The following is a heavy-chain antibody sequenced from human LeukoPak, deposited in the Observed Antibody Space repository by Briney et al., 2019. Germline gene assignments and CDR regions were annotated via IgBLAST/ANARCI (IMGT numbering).Heavy chain of an antibody. CDR1: GFTFSNYW. J-gene: IGHJ4*02. CDR3: ASPQSGSYSIYYFDY. Sequence: GGSLRLSCEASGFTFSNYWMHWVRQAPGKGLEWVAIIWYDGSNKYYADSVKGRFTISRDNSKNTLYLQMNSLRAEDTAVYYCASPQSGSYSIYYFDYWGQGTLVTVSS. V-gene: IGHV3-33*08. CDR2: IWYDGSNK. D-gene: IGHD1-26*01.